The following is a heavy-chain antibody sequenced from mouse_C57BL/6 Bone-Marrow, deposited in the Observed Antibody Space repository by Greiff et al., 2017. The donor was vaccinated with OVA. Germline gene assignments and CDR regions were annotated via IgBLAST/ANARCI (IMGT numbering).Heavy chain of an antibody. Sequence: EVKVVESGGGLVKPGGSLKLSCAASGFTFSSYVMSWVRQTPEKRLEWVATISDGGSYTYYPDNVKGRFTISRDNAKNNLYLQMSHLKSEDTAMYYCARDGGDVGYWGQGTTLTVSS. V-gene: IGHV5-4*01. CDR2: ISDGGSYT. D-gene: IGHD3-3*01. CDR3: ARDGGDVGY. J-gene: IGHJ2*01. CDR1: GFTFSSYV.